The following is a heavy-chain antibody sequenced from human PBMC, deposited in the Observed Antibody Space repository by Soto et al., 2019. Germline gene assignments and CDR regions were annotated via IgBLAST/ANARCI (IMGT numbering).Heavy chain of an antibody. Sequence: GGSLRLSCAASGCTFSSYDMHWGLQATGKGLEWVSAIGTAGDTYYPGSVKGRFTISRENAKNSLYLQMNSLRAGDTAVYYCARAPGRYCSGGSCYSDASDIWGHRTMVPGSS. D-gene: IGHD2-15*01. J-gene: IGHJ3*02. V-gene: IGHV3-13*01. CDR2: IGTAGDT. CDR3: ARAPGRYCSGGSCYSDASDI. CDR1: GCTFSSYD.